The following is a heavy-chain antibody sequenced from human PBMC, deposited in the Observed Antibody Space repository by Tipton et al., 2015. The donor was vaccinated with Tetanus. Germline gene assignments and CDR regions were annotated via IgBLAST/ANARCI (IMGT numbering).Heavy chain of an antibody. J-gene: IGHJ6*02. CDR2: ISYSGST. V-gene: IGHV4-61*08. D-gene: IGHD1-1*01. Sequence: TLSLTCTVSGGSVTSGDYQWNWIRQPPGKGLEWLAYISYSGSTNSNYSLKSRITISRDTSKNQFSLKLNSVTAADTAMYYCVTVNFPNYYHYGRDVGDQGSTVTVSS. CDR3: VTVNFPNYYHYGRDV. CDR1: GGSVTSGDYQ.